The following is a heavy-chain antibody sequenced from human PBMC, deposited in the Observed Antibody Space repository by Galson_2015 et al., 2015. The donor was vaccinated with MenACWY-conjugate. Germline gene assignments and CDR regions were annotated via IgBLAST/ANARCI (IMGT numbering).Heavy chain of an antibody. Sequence: SLRLSCAASGFIFRSYAMYWVRQAPGKGLEWVSVIAYDGSNKYYADSVKGRFTISRDNSKNTLYLQMNSLRAEDTSIYYCARGYSSGWYFDYWGQGTLVAVSS. V-gene: IGHV3-30*04. J-gene: IGHJ4*02. CDR2: IAYDGSNK. D-gene: IGHD6-19*01. CDR1: GFIFRSYA. CDR3: ARGYSSGWYFDY.